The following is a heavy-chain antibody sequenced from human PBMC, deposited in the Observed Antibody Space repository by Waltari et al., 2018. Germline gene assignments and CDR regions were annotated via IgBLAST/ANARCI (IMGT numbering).Heavy chain of an antibody. Sequence: QVQLVQSGAEVKKPGASVKVSCKASGYTFTGYYMHWVRQAPGQGLEWMGWINPNRGGTNYAQKFQGRVTMTRDTSISTAYMELSRLRSDDTAVYYCAGVRGTVTTWDYWGQGTLVTVSS. J-gene: IGHJ4*02. CDR2: INPNRGGT. V-gene: IGHV1-2*02. D-gene: IGHD4-17*01. CDR1: GYTFTGYY. CDR3: AGVRGTVTTWDY.